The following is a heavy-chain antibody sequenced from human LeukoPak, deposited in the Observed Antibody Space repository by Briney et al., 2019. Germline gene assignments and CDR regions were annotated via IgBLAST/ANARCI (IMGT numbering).Heavy chain of an antibody. V-gene: IGHV1-8*01. J-gene: IGHJ6*03. CDR2: MNPNSGNT. CDR1: GYTFTSYD. D-gene: IGHD3-22*01. CDR3: ARGLYYYDSSAEYYYMDV. Sequence: ASVKVSCKASGYTFTSYDINWVRQATGQGLEWMGWMNPNSGNTGYAQNFRGRVTMTRNTSISTAYMELSSLRSEDTAVYHCARGLYYYDSSAEYYYMDVWGKGTTVTVSS.